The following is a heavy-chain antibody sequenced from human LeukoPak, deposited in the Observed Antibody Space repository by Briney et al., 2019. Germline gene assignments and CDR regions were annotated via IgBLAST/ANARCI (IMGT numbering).Heavy chain of an antibody. V-gene: IGHV4-59*01. CDR1: GGSISSYY. D-gene: IGHD4-23*01. Sequence: KTSETLSLTCTVSGGSISSYYWSWIRQPPGKGLEWIGYIYYSGSTNYNPSLKSRVTISVDTSKNQFSLKLSSVTAADTAVYYCARYQRTTVVIPGRGRSGFDYWGQGTLVTVSS. CDR3: ARYQRTTVVIPGRGRSGFDY. CDR2: IYYSGST. J-gene: IGHJ4*02.